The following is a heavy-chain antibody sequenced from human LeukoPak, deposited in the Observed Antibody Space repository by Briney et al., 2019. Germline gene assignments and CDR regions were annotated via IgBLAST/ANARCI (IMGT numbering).Heavy chain of an antibody. CDR2: ISGSGGST. Sequence: GGSLRLSCAASGFTFSSYAMSWVRQAPGKGLEWVSAISGSGGSTYYAVSVKGRFTISRDNSKSTLYLQMNTLRADDTAVYYCAKEGGAYYYGSGSYYFDYWGQGTLVTVSS. V-gene: IGHV3-23*01. J-gene: IGHJ4*02. D-gene: IGHD3-10*01. CDR1: GFTFSSYA. CDR3: AKEGGAYYYGSGSYYFDY.